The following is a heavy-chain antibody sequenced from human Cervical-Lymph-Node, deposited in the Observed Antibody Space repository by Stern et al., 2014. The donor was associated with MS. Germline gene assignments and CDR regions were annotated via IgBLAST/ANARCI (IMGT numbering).Heavy chain of an antibody. D-gene: IGHD6-13*01. CDR3: ARDGGGLGYSSSWYGWFDP. V-gene: IGHV1-2*04. J-gene: IGHJ5*02. CDR1: GYTFTGYY. Sequence: VQLVESGAEVKKPGASVKVSCKASGYTFTGYYMHWVRQAPGQGLEWMGWINPNRGGTNYAQKFQGWVTMTRDTSIRTAYMELSRLRSDDTAVYYCARDGGGLGYSSSWYGWFDPWGQGTLVTVSS. CDR2: INPNRGGT.